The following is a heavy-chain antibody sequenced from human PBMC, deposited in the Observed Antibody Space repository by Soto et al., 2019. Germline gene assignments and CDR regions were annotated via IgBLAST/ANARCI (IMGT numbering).Heavy chain of an antibody. CDR1: GFSFSSHA. D-gene: IGHD1-20*01. CDR2: IRGGGGPT. V-gene: IGHV3-23*01. Sequence: EVQLLDSGGGLVQPGGSLRLSCAASGFSFSSHAMSWVRQAPGKGLEWVSVIRGGGGPTYYADSVKGRFTISRDNSKNTLYLQMNSLRAEDTAVYYCARGYEPGRMSFFDFCGQGTLVAVSS. CDR3: ARGYEPGRMSFFDF. J-gene: IGHJ4*02.